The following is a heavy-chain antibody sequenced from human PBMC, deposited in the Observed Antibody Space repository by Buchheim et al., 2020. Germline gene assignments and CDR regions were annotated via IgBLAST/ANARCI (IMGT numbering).Heavy chain of an antibody. V-gene: IGHV3-15*04. Sequence: EVQLVESGGGLVKPGGSLRLSCAASGFTFRNSWMRWVRQAPGKGLEWVGLIETKAEGGATDYAAPVKGRFTISRDKSKNTLYLQMNSLRAEDTAVYHCAASGSSGSYPSGGFDYWGQGT. CDR1: GFTFRNSW. CDR2: IETKAEGGAT. D-gene: IGHD3-22*01. J-gene: IGHJ4*02. CDR3: AASGSSGSYPSGGFDY.